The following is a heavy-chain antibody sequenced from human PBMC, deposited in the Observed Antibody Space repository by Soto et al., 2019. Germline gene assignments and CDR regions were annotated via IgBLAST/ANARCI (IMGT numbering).Heavy chain of an antibody. CDR2: INPSGGST. V-gene: IGHV1-46*01. J-gene: IGHJ6*02. D-gene: IGHD3-3*01. CDR3: ARDGLRFLEWLWGPYYYYGMDV. Sequence: ASVKVSCKASGYTFTSYYMHWVRQAPGQGLEWMGIINPSGGSTSYAQKFQGRVTMTRDTSTSTVYMELSSLRSEDTAVYYCARDGLRFLEWLWGPYYYYGMDVWGQGTTVTVSS. CDR1: GYTFTSYY.